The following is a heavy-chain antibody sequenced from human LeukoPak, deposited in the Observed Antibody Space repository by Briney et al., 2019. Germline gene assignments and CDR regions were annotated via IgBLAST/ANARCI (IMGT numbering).Heavy chain of an antibody. CDR3: AREVAAGTATDYYMDV. CDR1: GGTFSSYA. J-gene: IGHJ6*03. D-gene: IGHD6-13*01. Sequence: ASVKVSCKASGGTFSSYAISWVRQAPGQGLEGMGGIIPIFGTANYAQKFQVRGTITADKSTSTAYMELSSLRSEDTAVYYCAREVAAGTATDYYMDVWGKGTTVTVSS. CDR2: IIPIFGTA. V-gene: IGHV1-69*06.